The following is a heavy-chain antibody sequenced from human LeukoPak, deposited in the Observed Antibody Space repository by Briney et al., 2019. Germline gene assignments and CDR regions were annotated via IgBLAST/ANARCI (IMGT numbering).Heavy chain of an antibody. CDR3: APVVAATTFDY. CDR2: INPNSGGT. V-gene: IGHV1-2*02. J-gene: IGHJ4*02. D-gene: IGHD2-15*01. Sequence: ASVKVSCKASGYTFTSYYIHWVRQAPGQGLEWMGWINPNSGGTNYAQKFQGRVTMTRDTSISTAYMELSRLRSDDTAVYYCAPVVAATTFDYWGQGTLVTVSS. CDR1: GYTFTSYY.